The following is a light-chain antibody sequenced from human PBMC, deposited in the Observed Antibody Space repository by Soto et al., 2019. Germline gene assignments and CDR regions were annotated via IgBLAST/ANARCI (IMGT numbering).Light chain of an antibody. V-gene: IGKV3-15*01. Sequence: EIVLTQSPATLSVSPGDRVTLSCRASQSVDINLAWYQQRPGQAPRLLVYGASTKATGLPGRFSGRGSGTEFTLIINNLQSEDFAVYYCQQYRNGTRTFGQGTKVQIK. CDR1: QSVDIN. CDR2: GAS. J-gene: IGKJ1*01. CDR3: QQYRNGTRT.